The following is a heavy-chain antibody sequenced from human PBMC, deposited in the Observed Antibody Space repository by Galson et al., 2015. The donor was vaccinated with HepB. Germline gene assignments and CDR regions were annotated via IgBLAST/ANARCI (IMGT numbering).Heavy chain of an antibody. CDR1: GYTFTGYH. CDR2: INPSGGST. V-gene: IGHV1-46*01. Sequence: SVKVSCKASGYTFTGYHMHWVRQAPGQGLEWMGIINPSGGSTRYAQKFQGRVTLTRDTSTSTVYMELSSLRSEDTAVYHCARDYDSSGRGDYFDYWGQGTLVTVSS. J-gene: IGHJ4*02. CDR3: ARDYDSSGRGDYFDY. D-gene: IGHD3-22*01.